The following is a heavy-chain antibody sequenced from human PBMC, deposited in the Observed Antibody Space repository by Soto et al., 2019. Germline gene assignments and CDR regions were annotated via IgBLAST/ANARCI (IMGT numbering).Heavy chain of an antibody. CDR1: GFTFSSYA. D-gene: IGHD3-3*01. V-gene: IGHV3-23*01. Sequence: GGSLRLSCAGSGFTFSSYAMSWVRQAPGKGLEWVSGISICGDRTYYADSVKGRFTISRDDSKNTLFLQMNSLRAEDTAVYYCARDASLFGVVIDPHYDGLDGWGQGTTVTVSS. CDR3: ARDASLFGVVIDPHYDGLDG. J-gene: IGHJ6*02. CDR2: ISICGDRT.